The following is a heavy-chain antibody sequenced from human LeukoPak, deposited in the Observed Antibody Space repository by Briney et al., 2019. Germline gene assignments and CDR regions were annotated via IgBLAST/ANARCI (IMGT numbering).Heavy chain of an antibody. CDR1: GGSFSGYY. D-gene: IGHD3-3*01. CDR2: INHSGST. J-gene: IGHJ5*02. V-gene: IGHV4-34*01. CDR3: ASSSRFFAFRGWFDP. Sequence: SETLSPTCAVYGGSFSGYYWSWIRQPPGKGLEWIGEINHSGSTNYTPSLKSRVTISVDTSKNQFSLKLSSVTAADTAVYYCASSSRFFAFRGWFDPWGQGTLVTASS.